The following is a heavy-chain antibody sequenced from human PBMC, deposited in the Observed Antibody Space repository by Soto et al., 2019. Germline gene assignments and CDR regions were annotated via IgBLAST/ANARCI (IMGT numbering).Heavy chain of an antibody. CDR3: ARDGMTTGDT. CDR1: GVSVRSYT. CDR2: VLSSVSA. V-gene: IGHV4-4*07. Sequence: SETLSLTCIVSGVSVRSYTWSWVRQPANKGLEWIGRVLSSVSATYNPSLKSRVSISMDMPENRISLKLDSVTAADAGVYFCARDGMTTGDTWGPGTLVTVSS. D-gene: IGHD2-21*02. J-gene: IGHJ4*02.